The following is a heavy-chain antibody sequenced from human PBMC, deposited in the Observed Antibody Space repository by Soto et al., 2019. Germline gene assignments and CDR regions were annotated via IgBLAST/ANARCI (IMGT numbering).Heavy chain of an antibody. CDR3: ARIGGYHGPLDY. D-gene: IGHD3-16*02. CDR1: GVSISSYF. CDR2: TYHRGST. V-gene: IGHV4-59*01. Sequence: QVQLQESGPGLVKPSETLSLTCSVSGVSISSYFWTWIRQPPGRGLEWIGYTYHRGSTNYSPSLKSRVAISLDTSENQLSLKVTSVTAADTAVYYCARIGGYHGPLDYWGQGTPVTVSS. J-gene: IGHJ4*02.